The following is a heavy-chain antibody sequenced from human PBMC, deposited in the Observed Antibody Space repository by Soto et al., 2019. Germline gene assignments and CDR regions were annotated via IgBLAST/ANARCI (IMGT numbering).Heavy chain of an antibody. D-gene: IGHD2-8*01. CDR1: GFTFSTYA. Sequence: EVQLLESGGGLVQPGGSLRLSCAASGFTFSTYAMSWVRQAPGKGLEWVSTITTSGGNTYYADSVQGRFTISRDNSKNTLYLQMNSVRAEDTAVYYCAGRYCTNGLCYANYYSYIDVWGKGTTVTVSS. J-gene: IGHJ6*03. V-gene: IGHV3-23*01. CDR2: ITTSGGNT. CDR3: AGRYCTNGLCYANYYSYIDV.